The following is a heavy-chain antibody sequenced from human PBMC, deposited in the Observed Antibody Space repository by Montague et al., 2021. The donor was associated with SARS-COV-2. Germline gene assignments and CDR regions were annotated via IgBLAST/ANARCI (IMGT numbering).Heavy chain of an antibody. CDR1: GFTFNSYW. D-gene: IGHD1-14*01. Sequence: SLRLSCAASGFTFNSYWMHWVRQAPGKGLVWVSRINSDGTTTTYXDSVKGRFTTSRDNAKDTLYLQMNSLRAEDTALYFCARGGPLSYYYYGIDVWGQGTTVTVSS. J-gene: IGHJ6*02. V-gene: IGHV3-74*01. CDR2: INSDGTTT. CDR3: ARGGPLSYYYYGIDV.